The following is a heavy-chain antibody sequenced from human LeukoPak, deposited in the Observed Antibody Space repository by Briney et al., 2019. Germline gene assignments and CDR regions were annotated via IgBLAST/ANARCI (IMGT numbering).Heavy chain of an antibody. J-gene: IGHJ5*02. CDR1: GGSISSYY. D-gene: IGHD6-13*01. CDR2: IYTSGST. CDR3: ARGFSGDSSSWYLVLRQNWWFDP. V-gene: IGHV4-4*07. Sequence: PSETLSLTCTVSGGSISSYYWSWIRQPAGKGLEWIGRIYTSGSTNYNPSLKSRVTMSVDTSKNQFSLKLSSVTAADTAVYYCARGFSGDSSSWYLVLRQNWWFDPWGQGTLVTVSS.